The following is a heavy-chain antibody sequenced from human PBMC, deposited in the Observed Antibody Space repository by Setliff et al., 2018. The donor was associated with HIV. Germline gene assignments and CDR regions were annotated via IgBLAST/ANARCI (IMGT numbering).Heavy chain of an antibody. CDR2: IYYSGRT. Sequence: PSETLSLTCTVSGGSISSFYWTWIRQPPGKGLEWIGYIYYSGRTNYNPSLKSRLTRSVDTSKNQVSLKLSSVTAADTAVYYCARAGSYGWDYWGQGTLVTVSS. J-gene: IGHJ4*02. CDR1: GGSISSFY. CDR3: ARAGSYGWDY. V-gene: IGHV4-59*01. D-gene: IGHD5-18*01.